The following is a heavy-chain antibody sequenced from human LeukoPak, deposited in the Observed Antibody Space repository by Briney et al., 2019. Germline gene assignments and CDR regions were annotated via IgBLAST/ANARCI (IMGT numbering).Heavy chain of an antibody. CDR3: ARSPNYYDSSGSDY. CDR2: INPNSGGT. J-gene: IGHJ4*02. Sequence: ASVKVSCKASGYTFTGYYMHWVRQAPGQGLKWMGWINPNSGGTNYAQKFQGRVTMTRDTSISTAYMELSRLRSDDTAVYYCARSPNYYDSSGSDYWGQGTLVTVSS. CDR1: GYTFTGYY. D-gene: IGHD3-22*01. V-gene: IGHV1-2*02.